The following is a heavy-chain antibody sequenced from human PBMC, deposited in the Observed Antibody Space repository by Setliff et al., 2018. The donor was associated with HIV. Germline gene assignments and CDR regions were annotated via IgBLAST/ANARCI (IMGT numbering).Heavy chain of an antibody. CDR3: ARGSYYYYNMDV. CDR2: IYYSGST. Sequence: SETLSLTCTVSGGSISSNNYYWGWIRQPPGKGLEWIGTIYYSGSTYYNPSLKSRVTISLDTSKNQFSLKVNSVTAADTAVYYCARGSYYYYNMDVWGKGTTVTVSS. V-gene: IGHV4-39*07. CDR1: GGSISSNNYY. J-gene: IGHJ6*04.